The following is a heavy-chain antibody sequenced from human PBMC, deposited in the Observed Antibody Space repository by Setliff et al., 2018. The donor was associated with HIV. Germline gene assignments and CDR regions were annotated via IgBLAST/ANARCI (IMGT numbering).Heavy chain of an antibody. J-gene: IGHJ6*03. V-gene: IGHV1-8*01. CDR1: GYTSTSYD. CDR3: ARTRSGGSSVYDYYYMDV. D-gene: IGHD2-15*01. CDR2: MNPDSGNT. Sequence: GASVKVSCKASGYTSTSYDINWVRQATGQGLEWMGWMNPDSGNTGSAQNFQGRLTITWNTSISTAYMELGSLGFDDTAVYFCARTRSGGSSVYDYYYMDVWGQGTAVTVSS.